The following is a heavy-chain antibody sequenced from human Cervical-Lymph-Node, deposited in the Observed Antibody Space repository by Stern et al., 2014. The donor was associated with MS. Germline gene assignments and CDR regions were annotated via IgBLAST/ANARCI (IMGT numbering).Heavy chain of an antibody. CDR1: GVTVSRDY. CDR3: ARDTASPERSDW. Sequence: EVQLVESGGGVIQPGGSVRLSCTASGVTVSRDYMTWVRQAPGQGLEWVSRITNVGRTFCTDCVKGRFTISRDDSKNTVYLHMTSLRAEDTAMYYGARDTASPERSDWWGQGTLVTVSS. D-gene: IGHD1-1*01. CDR2: ITNVGRT. V-gene: IGHV3-53*01. J-gene: IGHJ4*02.